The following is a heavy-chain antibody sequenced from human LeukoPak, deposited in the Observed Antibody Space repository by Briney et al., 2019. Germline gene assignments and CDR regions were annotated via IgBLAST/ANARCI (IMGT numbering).Heavy chain of an antibody. CDR1: GESFSAYY. CDR3: ARYLGD. D-gene: IGHD3-10*01. Sequence: KTSETLSLTCVVSGESFSAYYWSWIRQPPGKGLEWIGEINHSGSTNYNPSLKSRVTISVDTSKNQFSLKLSSVTAADTAVYYCARYLGDWGQGTLVTVSS. CDR2: INHSGST. J-gene: IGHJ4*02. V-gene: IGHV4-34*01.